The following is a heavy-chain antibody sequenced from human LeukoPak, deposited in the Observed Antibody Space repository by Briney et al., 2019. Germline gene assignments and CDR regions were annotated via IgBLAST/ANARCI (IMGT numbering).Heavy chain of an antibody. CDR1: GGSFSRYY. D-gene: IGHD6-19*01. Sequence: SETLSLTCAVYGGSFSRYYLSWIRQPPGKGLEWIGEINHSGSTNYNPSLKSRVTISVDTSKNQFSLKLSSVTAADTAVYYCARNSAAVGWLYPWGQGTLVTVSS. J-gene: IGHJ5*02. CDR3: ARNSAAVGWLYP. CDR2: INHSGST. V-gene: IGHV4-34*01.